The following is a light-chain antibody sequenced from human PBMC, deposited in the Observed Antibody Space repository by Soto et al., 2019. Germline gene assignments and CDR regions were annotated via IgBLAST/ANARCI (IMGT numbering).Light chain of an antibody. CDR1: SSDVGGYNF. V-gene: IGLV2-14*03. J-gene: IGLJ1*01. Sequence: VLTQPASVSGSPGQSITISCTGTSSDVGGYNFVSWYQHHPGKAPKLIIYDVSYRPSGVSNRFSVSKSGNTASLTISGLQAEDEADYYCTSYTSSFTYVFGTGTKVTVL. CDR2: DVS. CDR3: TSYTSSFTYV.